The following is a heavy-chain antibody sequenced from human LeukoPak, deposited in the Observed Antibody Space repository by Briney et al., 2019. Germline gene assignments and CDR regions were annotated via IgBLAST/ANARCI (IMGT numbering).Heavy chain of an antibody. Sequence: GGSLRLSCAASGFTFSSSAMSWVRQAPGKGLEWVSAISGSGGSTYYADSVKGRFTISRDNSKNTLYLQMNSLRAEDTAVYYCAKDLYYYDSSGYYDTFDYWGQGTLVTVSS. CDR1: GFTFSSSA. CDR3: AKDLYYYDSSGYYDTFDY. J-gene: IGHJ4*02. V-gene: IGHV3-23*01. CDR2: ISGSGGST. D-gene: IGHD3-22*01.